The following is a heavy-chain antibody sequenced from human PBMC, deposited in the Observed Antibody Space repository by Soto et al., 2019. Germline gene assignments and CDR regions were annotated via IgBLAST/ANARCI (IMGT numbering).Heavy chain of an antibody. V-gene: IGHV5-51*01. CDR3: ARQGRRSYYYDSSCYYNWFDP. CDR1: GYSFTSYW. D-gene: IGHD3-22*01. CDR2: IYPGDSDT. J-gene: IGHJ5*02. Sequence: GESLKISCKGSGYSFTSYWIGWVRQMPGKGLEWMGIIYPGDSDTRYSPSFQGQVTISADKAISTAYLQWSSLKASDTAMYYCARQGRRSYYYDSSCYYNWFDPWGQGTLFTFSS.